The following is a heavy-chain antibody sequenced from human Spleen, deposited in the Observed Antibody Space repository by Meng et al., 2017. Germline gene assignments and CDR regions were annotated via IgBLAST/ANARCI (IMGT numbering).Heavy chain of an antibody. J-gene: IGHJ4*02. CDR3: ARGYSSSWVRYYFDY. CDR1: GFTFSSYW. D-gene: IGHD6-13*01. Sequence: GESLKISCAASGFTFSSYWMHWVRQAPGKGLVWVSRINSDGSSTSYADSVKGRFTISRDNAKNTLYLQMNSLRAEDTAVYYCARGYSSSWVRYYFDYWGQGTLVTVSS. CDR2: INSDGSST. V-gene: IGHV3-74*01.